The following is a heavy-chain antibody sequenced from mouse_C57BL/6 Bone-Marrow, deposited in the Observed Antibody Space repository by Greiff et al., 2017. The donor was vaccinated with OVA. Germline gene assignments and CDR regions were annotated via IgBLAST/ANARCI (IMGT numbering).Heavy chain of an antibody. CDR2: IWSGGST. CDR3: ASYSNYFAWFAY. D-gene: IGHD2-5*01. CDR1: GFSLTSYG. J-gene: IGHJ3*01. V-gene: IGHV2-2*01. Sequence: QVQLQQSGPGLVQPSQSLSITCTVSGFSLTSYGVHWVRQSPGKGLEWLGVIWSGGSTDYNAAFISRLSISTDNAKSQVFFKMNSLQADDTAIYYCASYSNYFAWFAYWGQGTLVTVSA.